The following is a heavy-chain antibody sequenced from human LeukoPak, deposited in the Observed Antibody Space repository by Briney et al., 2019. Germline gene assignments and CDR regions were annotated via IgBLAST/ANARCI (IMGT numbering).Heavy chain of an antibody. CDR2: INPDGGKK. Sequence: PGGSLRLSCVVSGFTFSSYWMTWVRQAPGKGREGVANINPDGGKKTYVDSVKGRFTISRDNAKNSLYLQMNSLRVDDTAVYYCASQPAVIDLDYWGQGTLVTVSS. CDR1: GFTFSSYW. J-gene: IGHJ4*02. D-gene: IGHD2-21*01. CDR3: ASQPAVIDLDY. V-gene: IGHV3-7*01.